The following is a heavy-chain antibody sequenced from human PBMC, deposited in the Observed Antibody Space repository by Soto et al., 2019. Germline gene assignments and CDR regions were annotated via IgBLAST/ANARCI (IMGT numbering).Heavy chain of an antibody. D-gene: IGHD2-2*01. Sequence: GGSLRLSCTASEFSLSTYSMNWVRQAPGKGLEWVSSISTRSDVYYADSVKGRFTIARDNAKNSLSLQMNSLSAEDTGVYYCARAYQVLGLYYFDYWGQGAPVTVSS. CDR2: ISTRSDV. CDR1: EFSLSTYS. V-gene: IGHV3-21*03. J-gene: IGHJ4*02. CDR3: ARAYQVLGLYYFDY.